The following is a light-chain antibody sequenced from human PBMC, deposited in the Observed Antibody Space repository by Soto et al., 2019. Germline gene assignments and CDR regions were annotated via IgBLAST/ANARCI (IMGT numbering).Light chain of an antibody. CDR1: SSDVGGYNY. Sequence: QSALTQPASVSGSPGQSITISCTGTSSDVGGYNYVSWYQQHPGKAPKLVIYEVSNRPSGVSHRFSGSKSGNTASLTISGLQAEDEADYYCSSYTSSSTLYVFGTGTKLTVL. CDR3: SSYTSSSTLYV. CDR2: EVS. J-gene: IGLJ1*01. V-gene: IGLV2-14*01.